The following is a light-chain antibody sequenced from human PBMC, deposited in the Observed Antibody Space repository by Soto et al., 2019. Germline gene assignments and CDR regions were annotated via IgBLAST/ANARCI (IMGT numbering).Light chain of an antibody. V-gene: IGKV3-20*01. CDR2: DAS. J-gene: IGKJ4*01. Sequence: EFGLTQSPGTLSLSPGERATLSCRASQTVRNNYLAWYQQKPGQAPRLLIYDASSRATGIPDRFSGGGSGTDFTLTISRLEPEDFAVYYCQQFSSYPLTFGGGNKVDIK. CDR3: QQFSSYPLT. CDR1: QTVRNNY.